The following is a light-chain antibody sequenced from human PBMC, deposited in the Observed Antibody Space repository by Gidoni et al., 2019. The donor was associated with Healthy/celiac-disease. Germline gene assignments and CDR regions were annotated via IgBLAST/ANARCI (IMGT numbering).Light chain of an antibody. V-gene: IGKV1-39*01. CDR2: AAS. Sequence: DIQMTQSPSSLAAAVGDRVTITCGASQSISSYLNWYQQKPGKAPKLLIYAASSLQSGVPSRYSCSGSGTDFTLTMSSLQPEDFATYYCQQSYSTPFSFTFGPGTKVEIK. CDR3: QQSYSTPFSFT. CDR1: QSISSY. J-gene: IGKJ3*01.